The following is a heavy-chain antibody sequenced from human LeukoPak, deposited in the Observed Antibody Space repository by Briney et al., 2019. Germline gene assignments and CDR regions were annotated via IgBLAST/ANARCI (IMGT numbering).Heavy chain of an antibody. CDR3: ARSGGSAAAGLGYYYGMDV. V-gene: IGHV3-33*01. D-gene: IGHD6-13*01. CDR2: IWYDGSNK. Sequence: GGSLRLSCAASGFTFSSYGMHWVRQAPGKGLEWVAVIWYDGSNKYYADSVKGRFTIYRDNSKNTMYLQTNSLRAEDTAVYYCARSGGSAAAGLGYYYGMDVWGQGTTVTVSS. CDR1: GFTFSSYG. J-gene: IGHJ6*02.